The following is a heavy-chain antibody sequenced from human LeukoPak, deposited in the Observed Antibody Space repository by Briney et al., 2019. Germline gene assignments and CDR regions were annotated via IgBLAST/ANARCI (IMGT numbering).Heavy chain of an antibody. J-gene: IGHJ3*02. CDR1: GGSISSYY. CDR2: IDYSGST. D-gene: IGHD2-15*01. V-gene: IGHV4-59*01. CDR3: ARGRYCSADICSGGDAFDI. Sequence: SETLSLTCTVSGGSISSYYWSWIRQPPGKGLEWIGYIDYSGSTNYNPSLKSRVTISVDTSKSQFSLKLNSVTAADTAVYYCARGRYCSADICSGGDAFDIWGQGTMVSVSS.